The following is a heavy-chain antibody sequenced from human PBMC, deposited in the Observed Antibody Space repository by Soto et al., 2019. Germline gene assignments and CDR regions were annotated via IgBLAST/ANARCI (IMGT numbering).Heavy chain of an antibody. CDR3: ARDSSISGYFQH. CDR2: IYSGGST. V-gene: IGHV3-53*01. D-gene: IGHD3-3*01. CDR1: GFTVSSNY. Sequence: RLSCAASGFTVSSNYMSWVRQAPGKGLEWVSVIYSGGSTYYADSVKGRFTISRDNSKNTLYLQMNSLRAEDTAVYYCARDSSISGYFQHWGQGTLVTGCS. J-gene: IGHJ1*01.